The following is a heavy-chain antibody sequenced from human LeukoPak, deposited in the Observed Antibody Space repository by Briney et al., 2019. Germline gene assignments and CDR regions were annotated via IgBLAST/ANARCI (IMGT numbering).Heavy chain of an antibody. CDR1: GGTFSSYA. CDR3: AREGYCSGGSCYGWFDP. Sequence: GSSVKVSCKASGGTFSSYAISWVRQAPGQGLEWMGGIIPIFGTANYAQKFQGRVTITADESTSTAYMELSSLRSEDTAVYYCAREGYCSGGSCYGWFDPWGQGTPVTVSS. D-gene: IGHD2-15*01. CDR2: IIPIFGTA. V-gene: IGHV1-69*01. J-gene: IGHJ5*02.